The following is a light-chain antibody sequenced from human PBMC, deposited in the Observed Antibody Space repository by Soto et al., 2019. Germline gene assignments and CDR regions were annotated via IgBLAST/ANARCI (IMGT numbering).Light chain of an antibody. CDR3: QQFGNSPQT. J-gene: IGKJ1*01. CDR1: QSVNSNY. Sequence: EIVLTQSPGTLSLSAGERATLSCRASQSVNSNYFAWYQQKPGQAPRLLIYAASSRATGIPDRFCGSGSGTDFTLTINRLEPEDFAVYYCQQFGNSPQTFGQGTKVEIK. V-gene: IGKV3-20*01. CDR2: AAS.